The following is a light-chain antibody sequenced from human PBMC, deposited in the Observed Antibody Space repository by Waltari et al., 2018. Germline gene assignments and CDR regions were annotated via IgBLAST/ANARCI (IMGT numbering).Light chain of an antibody. V-gene: IGKV1-16*01. CDR3: QQYHTYPLT. Sequence: DIQMTQSPSSLSASVGDRVTITCRASQDINNFLAWFQQKPAKAPKSLMYAASSSQSGVPSRLSAGGSGTEFTLTISSLQPDEFATYYCQQYHTYPLTFGQGTKVEIK. CDR1: QDINNF. CDR2: AAS. J-gene: IGKJ1*01.